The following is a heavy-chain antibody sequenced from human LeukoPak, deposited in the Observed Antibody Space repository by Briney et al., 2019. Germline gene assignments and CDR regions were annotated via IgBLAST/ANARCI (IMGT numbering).Heavy chain of an antibody. CDR1: GGTFSSYA. Sequence: SVKVSCKASGGTFSSYAISWVRQAPGQGLEWMGGIIPIFGTANYAQKFQGRVTITADESTSTAYMELSSLRSEDTAVYYCARFGELFGAFDIWGQGTMVTVSS. J-gene: IGHJ3*02. D-gene: IGHD3-10*01. V-gene: IGHV1-69*13. CDR3: ARFGELFGAFDI. CDR2: IIPIFGTA.